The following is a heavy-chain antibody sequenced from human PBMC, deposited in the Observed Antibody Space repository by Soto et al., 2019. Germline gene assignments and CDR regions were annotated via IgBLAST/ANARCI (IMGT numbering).Heavy chain of an antibody. Sequence: QVQLVESGGGVVQPGRSLRLSCAASGFTFSSYAMHWVRQAPGKGLEWVAVISYDGSNKYYADSVKGRFTISRDNSKKTLYLQMNSLKAEDTAVYYCARGGDYSNSRPTTSWFDPWGQGTLVTVSS. CDR1: GFTFSSYA. D-gene: IGHD4-4*01. CDR2: ISYDGSNK. J-gene: IGHJ5*02. CDR3: ARGGDYSNSRPTTSWFDP. V-gene: IGHV3-30-3*01.